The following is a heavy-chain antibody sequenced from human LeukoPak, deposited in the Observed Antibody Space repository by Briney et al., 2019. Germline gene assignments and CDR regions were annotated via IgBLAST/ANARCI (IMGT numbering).Heavy chain of an antibody. D-gene: IGHD3-10*01. CDR2: IYHSGST. CDR3: ARGQEVRGVSGFDP. V-gene: IGHV4-30-4*01. CDR1: GGSISSGDYY. J-gene: IGHJ5*02. Sequence: PSETLSLTCTVSGGSISSGDYYWSWIRQPPGKGLEWIGYIYHSGSTYYNPSLKSRVTISVDRSKDQFSLKLSSVTAADTAVYYCARGQEVRGVSGFDPWGQGTLVTVSS.